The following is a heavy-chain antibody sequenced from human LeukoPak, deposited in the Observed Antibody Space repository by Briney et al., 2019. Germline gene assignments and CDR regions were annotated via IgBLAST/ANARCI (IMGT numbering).Heavy chain of an antibody. D-gene: IGHD5-18*01. CDR1: GGSFSGYH. V-gene: IGHV4-34*01. CDR3: ARAVDTANWFDP. Sequence: SETLSLTCAVYGGSFSGYHWSWIRQPPGKGLEWIGEINHSGSTNYNPXXKSRVTISVDTSKNQFSLKLSSVTAADTAVYYCARAVDTANWFDPWGQGTLVTVSS. CDR2: INHSGST. J-gene: IGHJ5*02.